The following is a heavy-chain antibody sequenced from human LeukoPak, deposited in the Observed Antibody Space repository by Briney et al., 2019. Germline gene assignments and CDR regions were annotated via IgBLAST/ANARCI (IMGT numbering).Heavy chain of an antibody. CDR2: MSGDGDTT. Sequence: HPGGSLRLSCAASGFTFDDYAMHWVRQAPRKGLECVSLMSGDGDTTSYTDSVEGRFTISRDNNKNSLSLPMTRLHTEDTALYYCAKGSRLGEISLYRPFDYWGQGILVTVSS. J-gene: IGHJ4*02. V-gene: IGHV3-43*02. CDR3: AKGSRLGEISLYRPFDY. D-gene: IGHD3-16*02. CDR1: GFTFDDYA.